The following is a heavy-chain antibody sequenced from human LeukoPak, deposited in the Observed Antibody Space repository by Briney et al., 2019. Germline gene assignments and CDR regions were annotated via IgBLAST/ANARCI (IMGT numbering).Heavy chain of an antibody. D-gene: IGHD6-13*01. CDR1: GFTFTAYG. CDR2: ISYDGINK. CDR3: AKTAGYSSSQDWYFDL. V-gene: IGHV3-30*18. Sequence: GGSLRLSCAVSGFTFTAYGMHWVRQAPGKGLEWVAIISYDGINKYYPDSVKGRFTISRDNSKNTLYLQMNSLRAEDTAVYYCAKTAGYSSSQDWYFDLWGRGTLVTVSS. J-gene: IGHJ2*01.